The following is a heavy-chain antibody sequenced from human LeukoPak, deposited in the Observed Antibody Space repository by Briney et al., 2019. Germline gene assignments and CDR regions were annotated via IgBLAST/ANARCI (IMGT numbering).Heavy chain of an antibody. V-gene: IGHV3-49*04. D-gene: IGHD6-19*01. CDR1: GFTFGDYA. CDR2: TRSTTYGGTT. CDR3: NRYSSGWYNSDY. J-gene: IGHJ4*02. Sequence: PGGSLRLSCTASGFTFGDYAMSWVRQAPGKGLEWVGFTRSTTYGGTTEYAASVKGRFTISRDDSKSIAYLQMNSLKTEDTAVYYCNRYSSGWYNSDYWGQGTLVTVSS.